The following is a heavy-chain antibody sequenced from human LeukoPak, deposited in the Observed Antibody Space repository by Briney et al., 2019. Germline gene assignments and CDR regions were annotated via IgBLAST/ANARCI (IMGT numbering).Heavy chain of an antibody. Sequence: ASVKVSCKASGYSFTGYYIHWVRQAPGQGLEWMGWINPNSGGTKYAQKFQGRVSVTRDTSISTAYMELSSLRSEDTAVYYCARDAMVRGVLGFTLGYWGQGTLVTVSS. CDR1: GYSFTGYY. V-gene: IGHV1-2*02. CDR2: INPNSGGT. CDR3: ARDAMVRGVLGFTLGY. D-gene: IGHD3-10*01. J-gene: IGHJ4*02.